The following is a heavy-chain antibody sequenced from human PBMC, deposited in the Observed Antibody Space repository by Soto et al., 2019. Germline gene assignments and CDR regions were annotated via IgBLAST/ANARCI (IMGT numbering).Heavy chain of an antibody. J-gene: IGHJ6*03. D-gene: IGHD6-13*01. CDR1: GFTFSSYW. CDR3: AREASTGIAAAGLYYHYYYMDV. V-gene: IGHV3-7*01. CDR2: IKQDGSEK. Sequence: PGGSLRLSCAASGFTFSSYWMSWVRQAPGKGLEWVANIKQDGSEKYYVDSVKGRFTISRDNAKNSLYLQMNSLRAEDTAVYYCAREASTGIAAAGLYYHYYYMDVWGKGTTVTVSS.